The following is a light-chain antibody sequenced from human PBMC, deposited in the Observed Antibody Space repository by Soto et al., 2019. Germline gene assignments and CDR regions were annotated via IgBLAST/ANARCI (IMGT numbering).Light chain of an antibody. Sequence: EILLTQSPGTLSLSPGERSTLXXRASQSVSRSYLGWYQQKPGQAPRLXXYGASSRATGIPDRFSGSGSGTDFTLTIGRLEPEDFAVYYCHQYGISPPRTFGQGTKVDIK. V-gene: IGKV3-20*01. CDR3: HQYGISPPRT. CDR2: GAS. J-gene: IGKJ1*01. CDR1: QSVSRSY.